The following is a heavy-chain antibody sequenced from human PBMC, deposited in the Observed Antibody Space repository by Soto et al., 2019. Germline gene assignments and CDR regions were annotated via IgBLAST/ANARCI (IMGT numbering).Heavy chain of an antibody. Sequence: QVQLQESGPALVKPSQTLSLTCTVSGGSISSGDYYWSWIRQPPGKGLEWIGYIYYSGSTYYNPSXXSRVTISVATXXNXFXXKLSSVTAADTAVYYCARDPNPYGSGSYNYYGMDVWGQGTTVTVSS. CDR2: IYYSGST. CDR1: GGSISSGDYY. V-gene: IGHV4-30-4*01. CDR3: ARDPNPYGSGSYNYYGMDV. J-gene: IGHJ6*02. D-gene: IGHD3-10*01.